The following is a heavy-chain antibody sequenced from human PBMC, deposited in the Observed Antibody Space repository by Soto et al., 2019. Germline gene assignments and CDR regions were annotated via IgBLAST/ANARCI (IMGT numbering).Heavy chain of an antibody. CDR2: IWYDGSNK. Sequence: QVQLVESGGGVVQPGRSLRLSCAASGFTFSSYGMHWVRQAPGKGLEWVAVIWYDGSNKYYADSVKGRFTIARDNSKNTLYLQMNSLRAEDTAVYYCARVGGYSYGWGEYYYYGMDVWGQGTTVTVSS. CDR3: ARVGGYSYGWGEYYYYGMDV. J-gene: IGHJ6*02. CDR1: GFTFSSYG. V-gene: IGHV3-33*01. D-gene: IGHD5-18*01.